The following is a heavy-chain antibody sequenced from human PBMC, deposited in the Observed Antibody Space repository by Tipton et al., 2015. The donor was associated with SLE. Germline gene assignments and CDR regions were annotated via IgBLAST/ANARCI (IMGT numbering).Heavy chain of an antibody. V-gene: IGHV4-59*08. D-gene: IGHD6-19*01. Sequence: TLSLTCTVSGDSINHYYWSWIRQPPGKGLEWVGHIFYSGTTNYNPSLKSRVTISTDMSENRISLKLRSVTAADTAVYYCARDSPTVAGTFDSWGQGTLVIVSA. CDR3: ARDSPTVAGTFDS. CDR1: GDSINHYY. CDR2: IFYSGTT. J-gene: IGHJ4*02.